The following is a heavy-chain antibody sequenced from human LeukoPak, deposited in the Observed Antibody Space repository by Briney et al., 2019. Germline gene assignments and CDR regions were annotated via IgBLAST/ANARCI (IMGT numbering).Heavy chain of an antibody. Sequence: GGSLRLSCAASGFTFSSYAMSWVRQAPGKGLEWVSAISGSGGSTYYADSVKGRFTISRDNSKNTLYLQMNSLRAEDTAVYYCAKAGRITILGVVIAPADYWGQGTLVTVSS. V-gene: IGHV3-23*01. D-gene: IGHD3-3*01. J-gene: IGHJ4*02. CDR3: AKAGRITILGVVIAPADY. CDR1: GFTFSSYA. CDR2: ISGSGGST.